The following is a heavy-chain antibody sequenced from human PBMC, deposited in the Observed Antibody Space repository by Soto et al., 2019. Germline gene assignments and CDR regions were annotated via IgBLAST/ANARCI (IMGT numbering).Heavy chain of an antibody. D-gene: IGHD3-22*01. J-gene: IGHJ4*02. Sequence: PSETLSLTCTVSGGSINNHYWSWIRQPPGKGLEWLGYIYYNGITNYNPPLESRVTISVDTSKNQVSLNLTSVTAADTAFYYCERAYYYDSTGYSSPVDYWGQGTLLTVYS. CDR3: ERAYYYDSTGYSSPVDY. CDR1: GGSINNHY. V-gene: IGHV4-59*11. CDR2: IYYNGIT.